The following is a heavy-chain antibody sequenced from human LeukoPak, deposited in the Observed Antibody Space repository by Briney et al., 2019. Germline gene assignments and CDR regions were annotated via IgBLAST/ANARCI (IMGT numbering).Heavy chain of an antibody. D-gene: IGHD2-15*01. Sequence: SETLSLTCSVSGGSISRGRYYWSWLRQPAGKGLEWIGRIYDSGSANYNPSLKSRVTLSIDPSKNQFSLQLSSVTAADTAIYYCARDVRMGASDYYFNYWGQGILVAVSS. CDR1: GGSISRGRYY. J-gene: IGHJ4*02. CDR3: ARDVRMGASDYYFNY. CDR2: IYDSGSA. V-gene: IGHV4-61*02.